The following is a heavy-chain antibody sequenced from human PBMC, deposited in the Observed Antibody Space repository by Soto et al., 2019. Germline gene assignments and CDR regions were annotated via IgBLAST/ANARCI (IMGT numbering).Heavy chain of an antibody. V-gene: IGHV3-73*01. CDR2: IRDRAYNYAT. D-gene: IGHD3-10*01. Sequence: EVLLVESGGGLGQPGGSLKLSCEASGFVFKDSSIHWVRQASGKGLEWVGRIRDRAYNYATAYAASVKGRFTISRDDSNNKAYLQMDSLKTEDTAIYYCTRLISAAQDYWGQGTLVTVSS. J-gene: IGHJ4*02. CDR1: GFVFKDSS. CDR3: TRLISAAQDY.